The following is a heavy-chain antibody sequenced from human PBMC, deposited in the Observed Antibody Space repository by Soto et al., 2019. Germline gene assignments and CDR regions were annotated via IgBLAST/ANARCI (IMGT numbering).Heavy chain of an antibody. CDR3: ATPPPPIFVITTEIPS. CDR1: GTSISSTFW. J-gene: IGHJ4*02. CDR2: VYHTGTT. V-gene: IGHV4-4*02. Sequence: SETLSLTCAVSGTSISSTFWWTWVRQPPGKGLEWIGEVYHTGTTKYNPSLKNRVTSSVDNSNNQFSLGFGAVTAADTAVYYCATPPPPIFVITTEIPSRGQGTPVTVS. D-gene: IGHD3-3*01.